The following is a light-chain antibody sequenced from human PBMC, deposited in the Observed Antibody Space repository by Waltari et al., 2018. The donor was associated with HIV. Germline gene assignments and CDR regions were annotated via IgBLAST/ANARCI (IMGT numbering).Light chain of an antibody. V-gene: IGLV3-1*01. CDR2: QDT. CDR3: QAWDNTTPI. CDR1: QLGAKF. Sequence: SYELTQPPSVSVSPGQTASITCSGDQLGAKFASWYQQRPGQSPVMVIFQDTERPSEIPERFSGSNSGNSATLTISGTQTFDEADYFCQAWDNTTPIFGGGTKLTVL. J-gene: IGLJ2*01.